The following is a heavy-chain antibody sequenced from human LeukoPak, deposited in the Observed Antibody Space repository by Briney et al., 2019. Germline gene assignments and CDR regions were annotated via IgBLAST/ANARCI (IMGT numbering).Heavy chain of an antibody. CDR3: ARDSGLYSGSWYD. V-gene: IGHV3-21*01. CDR2: ISSSSSYI. Sequence: GGSLRLSCAASGFTFSSYSMNWVRQAPGKGLEWVSSISSSSSYIYYADSVKGRFTISRDNAKNSLYLQMNSLRAEDTAVYYCARDSGLYSGSWYDWGQGTLVTVS. CDR1: GFTFSSYS. D-gene: IGHD6-13*01. J-gene: IGHJ4*02.